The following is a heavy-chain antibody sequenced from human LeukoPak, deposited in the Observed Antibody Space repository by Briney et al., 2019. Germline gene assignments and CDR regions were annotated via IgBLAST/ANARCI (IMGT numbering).Heavy chain of an antibody. CDR2: IRYDGSNK. V-gene: IGHV3-30*02. CDR1: GFTFRSYG. D-gene: IGHD2-8*01. CDR3: AKVRLAGVSRGDAFDI. Sequence: GGSLRLSCAASGFTFRSYGMHWVRQAPGKGLEWVAFIRYDGSNKYYADSVKGRFTISRDNSKNTLYLQMNSLRAEDTAVYYCAKVRLAGVSRGDAFDIWGQGTMVTVSS. J-gene: IGHJ3*02.